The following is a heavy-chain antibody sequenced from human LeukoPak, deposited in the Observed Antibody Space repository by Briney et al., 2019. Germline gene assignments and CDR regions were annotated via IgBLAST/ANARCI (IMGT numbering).Heavy chain of an antibody. CDR2: FDPEDGET. CDR1: GYTLTELS. CDR3: ATTHPAAGRWETNY. V-gene: IGHV1-24*01. J-gene: IGHJ4*02. D-gene: IGHD6-13*01. Sequence: GASVKVSCKVSGYTLTELSMHWVRQAPGKGLEWRGGFDPEDGETIYAQKFQGRVTMTEDTSTDTAYMELSSLRSEDTAVYYCATTHPAAGRWETNYWGQGTLVTVSS.